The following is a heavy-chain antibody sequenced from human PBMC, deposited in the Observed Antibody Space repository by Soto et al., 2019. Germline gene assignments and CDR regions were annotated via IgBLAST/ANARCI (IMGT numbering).Heavy chain of an antibody. CDR3: ARLVQLDTDGYYYYGMDV. CDR1: GYTFTSYY. Sequence: ASVKVSCKASGYTFTSYYMHWVRQAPGQGIEWMGIINPSGGSTSYAQKFQGRVTMTRDTPTSTVYMELSSLRSEDTAVYYCARLVQLDTDGYYYYGMDVWGQGTTVTVSS. V-gene: IGHV1-46*01. D-gene: IGHD1-1*01. CDR2: INPSGGST. J-gene: IGHJ6*02.